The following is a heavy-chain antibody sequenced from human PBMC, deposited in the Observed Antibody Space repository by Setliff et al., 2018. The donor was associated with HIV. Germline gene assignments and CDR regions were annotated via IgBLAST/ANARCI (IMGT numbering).Heavy chain of an antibody. CDR2: ISYSGGS. V-gene: IGHV4-31*03. CDR3: ARLNVEMFVVMAATPGWIGP. CDR1: GDSISSDAYY. Sequence: TSETLSLTCTVSGDSISSDAYYWSWIRQHPEKGLEWVGYISYSGGSYYNPSLKSRISISMDTSKNQFSLKLKSVTAADTAVYYCARLNVEMFVVMAATPGWIGPWGQGILVTVSS. D-gene: IGHD2-15*01. J-gene: IGHJ5*02.